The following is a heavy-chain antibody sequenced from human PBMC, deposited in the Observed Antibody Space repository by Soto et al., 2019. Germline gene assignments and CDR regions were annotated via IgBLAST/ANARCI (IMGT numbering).Heavy chain of an antibody. D-gene: IGHD5-18*01. CDR2: THHSGRT. V-gene: IGHV4-4*02. Sequence: SETLSLTCTVSGGSMSSSNWWNWVRQPPGKGLEWIGETHHSGRTNYNPSLKRRDTISVDKSKNHFSLRLRSVTAADAAEYARASADTAALDYWGQGTLVTVSS. CDR3: ASADTAALDY. CDR1: GGSMSSSNW. J-gene: IGHJ4*01.